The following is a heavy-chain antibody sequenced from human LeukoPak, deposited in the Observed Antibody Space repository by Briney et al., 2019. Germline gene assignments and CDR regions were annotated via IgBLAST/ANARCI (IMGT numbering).Heavy chain of an antibody. CDR2: INPNSGGT. D-gene: IGHD2-2*01. V-gene: IGHV1-2*02. CDR1: GYTFTGYY. CDR3: ARVPGCSSTSCYPTGDY. J-gene: IGHJ4*02. Sequence: ASVKVSCKASGYTFTGYYMHWVRQAHGQGLEWMGWINPNSGGTNYAQKFQGRVTMTRDTSISTAYMELSRLRSDDTAVYYCARVPGCSSTSCYPTGDYWGQGTLVTVSS.